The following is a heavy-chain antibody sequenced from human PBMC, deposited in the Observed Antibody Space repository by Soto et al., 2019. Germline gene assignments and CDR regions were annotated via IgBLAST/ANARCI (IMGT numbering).Heavy chain of an antibody. CDR2: IKQDGSEK. J-gene: IGHJ4*02. V-gene: IGHV3-7*01. CDR3: ARDYSSGWYDY. CDR1: GGTFSSYW. D-gene: IGHD6-19*01. Sequence: PGGALRLTCAAPGGTFSSYWMSWVRQPPGKGLEWVANIKQDGSEKYYVDSVKGRFTISRDNAKNSLYLQMNSLGAEDTAVYYCARDYSSGWYDYWGQGTPVPLSS.